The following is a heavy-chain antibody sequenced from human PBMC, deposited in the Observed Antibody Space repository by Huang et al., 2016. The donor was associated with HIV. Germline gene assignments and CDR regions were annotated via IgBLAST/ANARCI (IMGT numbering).Heavy chain of an antibody. J-gene: IGHJ4*02. CDR3: ARDPEVNLKYSDYEYGHDY. V-gene: IGHV3-48*01. D-gene: IGHD5-12*01. CDR2: ISSSGSII. CDR1: GFTFSSYS. Sequence: EVHLVESGGGLVQPGGSLSLSCAASGFTFSSYSMNWVRQAPGKGLEGVSYISSSGSIIYYADSVKGRFNVSRDNAKNSLYLQMNSLRAEDTAVFYCARDPEVNLKYSDYEYGHDYWGQGTLVTVSS.